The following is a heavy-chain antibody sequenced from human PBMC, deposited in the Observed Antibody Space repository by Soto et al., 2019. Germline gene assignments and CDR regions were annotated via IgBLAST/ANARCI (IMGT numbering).Heavy chain of an antibody. V-gene: IGHV3-23*01. Sequence: GGSLRLSCAASGFTFSSYAMSWVRQAPGKGLELVSAISGSGDSTYYADSVKGRFTISRNNSKNTLYLQINSLRAEDTAVYYCAKATLAARGGLDPWGQGTLVTVSS. D-gene: IGHD6-13*01. CDR3: AKATLAARGGLDP. CDR1: GFTFSSYA. J-gene: IGHJ5*02. CDR2: ISGSGDST.